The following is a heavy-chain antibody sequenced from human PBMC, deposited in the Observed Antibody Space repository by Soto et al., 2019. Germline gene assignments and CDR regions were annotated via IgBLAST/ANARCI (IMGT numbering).Heavy chain of an antibody. D-gene: IGHD5-18*01. J-gene: IGHJ2*01. Sequence: QVQLVESGGGVVQPGRSLRLSCAASGFTFNNYAMHWVRQAPGKGLEWVALISYDGSNKYYADSVKGRFTISRDNSKNTLYLQMTSLRAEDTAVYYCARDPLWGTAMVLWYFDLWGRGTLVTVPS. CDR3: ARDPLWGTAMVLWYFDL. V-gene: IGHV3-30-3*01. CDR2: ISYDGSNK. CDR1: GFTFNNYA.